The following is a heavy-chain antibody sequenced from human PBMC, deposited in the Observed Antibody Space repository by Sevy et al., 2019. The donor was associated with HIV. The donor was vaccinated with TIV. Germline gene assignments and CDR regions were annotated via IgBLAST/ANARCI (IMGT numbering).Heavy chain of an antibody. V-gene: IGHV3-7*01. Sequence: GGSLRLSCAASGFIFSSYWMSWVRQAPGKGLEWVASIKQDGSEKYYVDSVKGRFTISRDNAKNSLYLQMNSPRAEDTAVYYCARSRGGSYFTYYFDYWGQGTLVTVSS. D-gene: IGHD1-26*01. CDR2: IKQDGSEK. CDR3: ARSRGGSYFTYYFDY. J-gene: IGHJ4*02. CDR1: GFIFSSYW.